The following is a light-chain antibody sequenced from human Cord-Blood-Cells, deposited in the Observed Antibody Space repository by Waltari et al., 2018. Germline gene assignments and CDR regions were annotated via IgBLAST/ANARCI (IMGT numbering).Light chain of an antibody. CDR2: TVS. CDR3: QQYTSYST. Sequence: DIQMTQSPSTLPASVGDRVNTTCRASQSSSSWLAWYHHKPGKAPKLLIYTVSILERGIPSRFSGIPSTTEFPLTISSLQIDDYATYYYQQYTSYSTFGPGTKVDIK. J-gene: IGKJ3*01. V-gene: IGKV1-5*03. CDR1: QSSSSW.